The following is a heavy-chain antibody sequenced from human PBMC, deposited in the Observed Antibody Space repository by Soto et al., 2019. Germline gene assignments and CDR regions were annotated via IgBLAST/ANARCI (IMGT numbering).Heavy chain of an antibody. CDR2: ISYDGSNK. D-gene: IGHD3-10*01. CDR3: AKDLIFAVGFGELLSGAYYYYYGMDV. J-gene: IGHJ6*02. V-gene: IGHV3-30*18. Sequence: GSLRLSCAASGFTFSSYGMHWVRQAPGKGLEWVAVISYDGSNKYYADSVKGRFTISRDNSKNTLYLQMNSLRAEDTAVYYCAKDLIFAVGFGELLSGAYYYYYGMDVWGQGTTVTVSS. CDR1: GFTFSSYG.